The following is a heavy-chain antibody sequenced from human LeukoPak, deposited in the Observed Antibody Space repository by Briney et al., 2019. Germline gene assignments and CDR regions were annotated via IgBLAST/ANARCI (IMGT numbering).Heavy chain of an antibody. V-gene: IGHV4-61*02. CDR2: IYTTGST. J-gene: IGHJ4*02. CDR1: GVSIANTFYY. Sequence: SKTLSLTCTVSGVSIANTFYYWNWLRQPGGKGLEWIGRIYTTGSTDYNPSLKRRVTISLDTARNQFSLKLSSVTAADTAVYYCARRQDGHDYWGQGTLVTVSS. CDR3: ARRQDGHDY.